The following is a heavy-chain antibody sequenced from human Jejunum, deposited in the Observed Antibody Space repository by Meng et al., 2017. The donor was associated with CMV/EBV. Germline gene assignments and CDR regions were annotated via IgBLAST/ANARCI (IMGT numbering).Heavy chain of an antibody. D-gene: IGHD1/OR15-1a*01. CDR1: GFTFNKFP. Sequence: SGFTFNKFPMNWVRQAPGKGLEWVSSITSSGDYIYYVDSVKGRFTMSRDNAQNSLYLQMNDLRAEDTAVYYCAKVQREQYFRGDFEYWGQGSLVTVSS. V-gene: IGHV3-21*01. J-gene: IGHJ4*02. CDR2: ITSSGDYI. CDR3: AKVQREQYFRGDFEY.